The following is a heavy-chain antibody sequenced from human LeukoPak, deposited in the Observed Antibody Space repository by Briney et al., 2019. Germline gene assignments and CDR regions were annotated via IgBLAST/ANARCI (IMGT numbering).Heavy chain of an antibody. V-gene: IGHV1-69*05. J-gene: IGHJ6*03. D-gene: IGHD2-2*01. Sequence: SVKVSCKASGGTFSSYAISWVRQAPGQGLEWMGGIIPIFGTANHAQKFQGRVTITTDESTSTAYMELSSLRSEDTAVYYCARAQVPAATDYYMDVWGKGTTVTVSS. CDR2: IIPIFGTA. CDR1: GGTFSSYA. CDR3: ARAQVPAATDYYMDV.